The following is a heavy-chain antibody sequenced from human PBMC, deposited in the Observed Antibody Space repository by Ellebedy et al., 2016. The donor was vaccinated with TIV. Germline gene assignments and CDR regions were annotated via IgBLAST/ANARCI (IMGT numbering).Heavy chain of an antibody. V-gene: IGHV4-59*08. Sequence: MPSETLSLTCTVSGGSISSYYWSWIRQPPGKGLEWIGYFYNSVNTIYNPSLKSRVSMSVDTSKNQVSLKLRSVTAEDTAVYYCARGGTVTSGTPVPEYWGQGTLVTVSS. CDR3: ARGGTVTSGTPVPEY. CDR1: GGSISSYY. J-gene: IGHJ4*02. D-gene: IGHD4-17*01. CDR2: FYNSVNT.